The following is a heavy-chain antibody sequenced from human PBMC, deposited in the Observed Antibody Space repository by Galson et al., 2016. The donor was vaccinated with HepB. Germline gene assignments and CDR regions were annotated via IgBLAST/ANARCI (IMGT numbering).Heavy chain of an antibody. V-gene: IGHV1-18*01. J-gene: IGHJ4*02. CDR1: GYTFTRSG. Sequence: SVKVSCKASGYTFTRSGISWVRQAPGQGLEWMGWISGYNGNTNYAQKFQGRVTMTTDTSTSTAYMELRSLRSEDTAVYYCARDTGTTQYLDHWGQGTLVTVSS. CDR3: ARDTGTTQYLDH. CDR2: ISGYNGNT. D-gene: IGHD1-1*01.